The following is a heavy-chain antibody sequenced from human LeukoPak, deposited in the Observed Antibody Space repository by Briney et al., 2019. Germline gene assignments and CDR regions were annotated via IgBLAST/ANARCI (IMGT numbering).Heavy chain of an antibody. J-gene: IGHJ4*02. CDR1: GFTFSSYS. Sequence: GGSLRLSCAASGFTFSSYSMNWVRQAPGKGLEWVSYISSSSSAIYYAGSVKGRFTISRDNAKNSLYLQMNSLRDEDTAVYYCARGTETSISYYTLWGQGTLVTVSS. CDR2: ISSSSSAI. CDR3: ARGTETSISYYTL. V-gene: IGHV3-48*02. D-gene: IGHD2-2*02.